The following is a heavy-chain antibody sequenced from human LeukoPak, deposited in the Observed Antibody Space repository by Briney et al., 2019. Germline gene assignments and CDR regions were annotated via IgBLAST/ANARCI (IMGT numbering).Heavy chain of an antibody. Sequence: SETLSLTCTVSGGSISSYYWSWIRQPPGEGLEWIGYIYHSGSTYYNPSLKSRVTISVDRSKNQFSLKLSSVTAADTAVYYCASSDSFTFYFDYWGQGTLVTVSS. D-gene: IGHD2/OR15-2a*01. J-gene: IGHJ4*02. CDR3: ASSDSFTFYFDY. CDR2: IYHSGST. V-gene: IGHV4-59*04. CDR1: GGSISSYY.